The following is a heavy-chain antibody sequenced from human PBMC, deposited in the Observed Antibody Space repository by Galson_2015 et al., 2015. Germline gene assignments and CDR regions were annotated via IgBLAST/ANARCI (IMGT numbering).Heavy chain of an antibody. J-gene: IGHJ6*02. D-gene: IGHD2-2*01. CDR1: GYTFTSYA. V-gene: IGHV1-3*01. Sequence: SVKVSCKASGYTFTSYAMHWVRQAPGQRLEWMGWINAGNGNTKYPQKFQGRVTITRDTSASTAYMELSSLRSEDTAVYYCARDRDIAVVPAAMPRYYYYGMDVWGQGTTVTVSS. CDR3: ARDRDIAVVPAAMPRYYYYGMDV. CDR2: INAGNGNT.